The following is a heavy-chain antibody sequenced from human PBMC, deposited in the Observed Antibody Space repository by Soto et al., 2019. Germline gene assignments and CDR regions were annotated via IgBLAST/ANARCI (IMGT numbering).Heavy chain of an antibody. CDR3: VNDESINWYRGHFSH. CDR2: INWNSGSI. CDR1: GFTFDDYA. J-gene: IGHJ1*01. V-gene: IGHV3-9*01. D-gene: IGHD6-13*01. Sequence: GGSLRLSCAASGFTFDDYAMHWVRQVPGKGLEWVSGINWNSGSIGYADSVEGRFAISRDNAKNSLHLQMNSLRAEDTAFYYCVNDESINWYRGHFSHWGPGTLLTVYS.